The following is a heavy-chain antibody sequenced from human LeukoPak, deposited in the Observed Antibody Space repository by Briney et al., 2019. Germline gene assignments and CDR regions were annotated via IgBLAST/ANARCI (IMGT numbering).Heavy chain of an antibody. CDR3: ARDQYYYGSGSYYA. CDR1: GYTFTSYG. J-gene: IGHJ5*02. CDR2: ISAYNGNA. V-gene: IGHV1-18*01. D-gene: IGHD3-10*01. Sequence: GASVKVSCKASGYTFTSYGISWVRQAPGQGLEWMGWISAYNGNANYAQKLQGRVTMTTDTSTSTAYMELSRLRSDDTAVYYCARDQYYYGSGSYYAWGQGTLVTVSS.